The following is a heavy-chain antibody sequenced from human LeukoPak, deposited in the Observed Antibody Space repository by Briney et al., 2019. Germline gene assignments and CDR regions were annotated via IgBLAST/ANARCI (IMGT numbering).Heavy chain of an antibody. CDR2: INHNGNVN. CDR1: GFTFSSYW. CDR3: ARGGGLDV. Sequence: GGSLRLSCAASGFTFSSYWMSWARQAPGKGLEWVTSINHNGNVNYYVDSVKGRFTISRDNAKNSLYLQMSNLRAEDTAVYFCARGGGLDVWGQGATVTVSS. D-gene: IGHD3-16*01. V-gene: IGHV3-7*03. J-gene: IGHJ6*02.